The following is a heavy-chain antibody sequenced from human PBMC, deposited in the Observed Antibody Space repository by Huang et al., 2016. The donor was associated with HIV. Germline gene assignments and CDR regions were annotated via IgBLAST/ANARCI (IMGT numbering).Heavy chain of an antibody. V-gene: IGHV3-30*02. CDR2: IRNDGRKN. CDR3: ARGDYYDNSVYHPGYFDY. J-gene: IGHJ4*02. Sequence: VQLMESGGGVVQPGGSLRLSCAASGFILSNYGMYWVRQAQGKGLEGVAYIRNDGRKNYYGDSVKGRFTIARDNSKNTRFVQMSSLRTEDTAVYYCARGDYYDNSVYHPGYFDYWGQGTLVTVSS. D-gene: IGHD3-22*01. CDR1: GFILSNYG.